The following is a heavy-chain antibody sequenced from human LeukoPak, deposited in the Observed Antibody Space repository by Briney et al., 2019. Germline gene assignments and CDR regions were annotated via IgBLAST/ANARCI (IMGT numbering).Heavy chain of an antibody. Sequence: SETLSLTCAVSGGSISSGGYCWSWIRQPQGTGLEWVGFISHSGTSSYSPSLKSRLTISVVRTKNQFSLRLTSVTAADTAVYYCARDDRGISAAGYLWGRGTLVTVSS. V-gene: IGHV4-30-2*01. J-gene: IGHJ2*01. CDR1: GGSISSGGYC. CDR3: ARDDRGISAAGYL. CDR2: ISHSGTS. D-gene: IGHD6-13*01.